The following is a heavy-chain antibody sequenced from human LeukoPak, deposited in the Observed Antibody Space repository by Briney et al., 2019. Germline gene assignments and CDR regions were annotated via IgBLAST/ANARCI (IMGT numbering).Heavy chain of an antibody. V-gene: IGHV1-46*01. CDR2: INPSGGST. Sequence: ASVKVSCKASGYTFTSYYMHWVRQAPGQGHEWMGIINPSGGSTTYAQKFQGRVTMTRDTSTSTVYMELSSLRSEDTAVYYCARAYPDYYGSGSQPFDYWGQGTLVTVSS. D-gene: IGHD3-10*01. J-gene: IGHJ4*02. CDR3: ARAYPDYYGSGSQPFDY. CDR1: GYTFTSYY.